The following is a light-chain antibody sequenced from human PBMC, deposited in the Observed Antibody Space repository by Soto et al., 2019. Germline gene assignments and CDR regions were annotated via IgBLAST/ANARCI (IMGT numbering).Light chain of an antibody. CDR2: ATS. CDR3: GTWDSSLSAGV. V-gene: IGLV2-14*02. J-gene: IGLJ3*02. CDR1: SSDVGTYNL. Sequence: QSALTQPAAVSGSPGQSITISCTGTSSDVGTYNLVSWYQQYPGKAPKLMIYATSKRPSGVSNRFSGSKSGDTASLTISGLQAEDEADYYCGTWDSSLSAGVFGGGTKLTVL.